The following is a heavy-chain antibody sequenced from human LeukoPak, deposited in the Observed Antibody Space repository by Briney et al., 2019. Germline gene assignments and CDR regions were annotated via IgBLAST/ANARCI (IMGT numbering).Heavy chain of an antibody. V-gene: IGHV1-18*01. J-gene: IGHJ6*03. D-gene: IGHD4-17*01. CDR2: ISAYNGNT. CDR1: GYTFTSYG. Sequence: ASVKVSCKASGYTFTSYGISWVRQAPGQGLEWMGWISAYNGNTNYAQKLQGRITMTTDTSTSTAYMDLRSLRSDDTAVYYCARGAYDYGDYGVSNYYHYMDVWGKGTTVTVSS. CDR3: ARGAYDYGDYGVSNYYHYMDV.